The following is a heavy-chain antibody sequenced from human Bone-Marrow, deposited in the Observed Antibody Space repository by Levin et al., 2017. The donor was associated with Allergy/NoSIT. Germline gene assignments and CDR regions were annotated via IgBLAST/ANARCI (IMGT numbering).Heavy chain of an antibody. CDR3: VKDFGRKDLQQLITYGMDV. CDR1: GFTFNTYA. V-gene: IGHV3-30*18. CDR2: ISFDASNK. D-gene: IGHD3/OR15-3a*01. Sequence: SCAASGFTFNTYAMHWVRQAPDRGLDWVAAISFDASNKYYADSVKGRFTISRDNSKNTLYLQMNSLRAEETAVYYCVKDFGRKDLQQLITYGMDVWGQGTRVTVTS. J-gene: IGHJ6*02.